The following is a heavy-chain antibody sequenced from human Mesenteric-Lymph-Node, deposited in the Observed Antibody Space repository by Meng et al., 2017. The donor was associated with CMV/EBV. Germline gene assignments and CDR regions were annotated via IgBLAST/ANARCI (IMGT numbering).Heavy chain of an antibody. J-gene: IGHJ6*02. CDR1: GFTFSSYS. Sequence: GGSLRLSCAASGFTFSSYSMNWVRQAPGKGLEWVSSISSSSSYIYYADSVKGRFTISRDNAKNSLYLQMNSLRAEDTAVYYCARDQGDRLPPYYYYRMGVWGQGTTVTVSS. V-gene: IGHV3-21*01. CDR2: ISSSSSYI. CDR3: ARDQGDRLPPYYYYRMGV. D-gene: IGHD4-11*01.